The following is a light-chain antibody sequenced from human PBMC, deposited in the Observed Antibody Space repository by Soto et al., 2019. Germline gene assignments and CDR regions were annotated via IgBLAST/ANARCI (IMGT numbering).Light chain of an antibody. CDR1: QSLLHSNGYKY. CDR2: LGS. CDR3: MQALQSAIT. Sequence: DIVMTQSPLSLPVIPGEPASISCRSSQSLLHSNGYKYLDWYLQKPGQSPQLLIYLGSNRASGVPDRFSGSGSGTDFTLKISRVEAEDVGVYYCMQALQSAITFGQGTRLEIK. J-gene: IGKJ5*01. V-gene: IGKV2-28*01.